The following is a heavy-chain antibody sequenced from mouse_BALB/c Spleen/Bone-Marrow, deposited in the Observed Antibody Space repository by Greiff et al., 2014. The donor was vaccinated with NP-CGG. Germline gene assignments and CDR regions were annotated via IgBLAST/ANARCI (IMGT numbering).Heavy chain of an antibody. CDR2: LDPSNSEP. V-gene: IGHV1-59*01. D-gene: IGHD1-3*01. CDR3: ANNHYAMEY. J-gene: IGHJ4*01. Sequence: KRSCNATIYTFTNYWMHWFKNKPGQGLEMISLLDPSNSEPRLNQKFMEKAILNVDNSSNTAYMQLSRRTSEDSAVYYCANNHYAMEYWPPGTSASFS. CDR1: IYTFTNYW.